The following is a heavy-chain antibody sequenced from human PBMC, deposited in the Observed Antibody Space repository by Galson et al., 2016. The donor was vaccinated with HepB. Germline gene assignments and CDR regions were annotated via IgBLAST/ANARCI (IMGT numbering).Heavy chain of an antibody. CDR2: ISGGSANT. J-gene: IGHJ4*02. Sequence: SVKVSCKASGHTFSDYAIHWVRQAPGQRLEWMGWISGGSANTKYSQKFQGRVTFTRDTSANTAYMELSSLRSEDTAVYYCVRDLTLRDTSGSSRDYWGQGTLVTVSS. D-gene: IGHD3-10*01. CDR1: GHTFSDYA. CDR3: VRDLTLRDTSGSSRDY. V-gene: IGHV1-3*01.